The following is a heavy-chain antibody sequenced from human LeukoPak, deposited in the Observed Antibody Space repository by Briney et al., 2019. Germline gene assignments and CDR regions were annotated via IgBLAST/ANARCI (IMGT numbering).Heavy chain of an antibody. CDR1: GGSISSYY. Sequence: SETLSLTCTVSGGSISSYYWSWIRQPPGEGLEWIGYIYYSGSTNYNPSLKSRVTISVDTSKNQFSLKLSSVTAADTAVYYCARGITIFGVVLYFDYWGQGTLVTVSS. D-gene: IGHD3-3*01. V-gene: IGHV4-59*01. J-gene: IGHJ4*02. CDR3: ARGITIFGVVLYFDY. CDR2: IYYSGST.